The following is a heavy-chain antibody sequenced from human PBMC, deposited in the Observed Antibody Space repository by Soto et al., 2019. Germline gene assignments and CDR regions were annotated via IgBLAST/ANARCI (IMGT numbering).Heavy chain of an antibody. J-gene: IGHJ4*02. CDR3: SNDLFRFNAYVLARYRSHPAFPDY. D-gene: IGHD3-16*02. CDR1: GFNFITYS. Sequence: PGGSLRLSCAASGFNFITYSLSWVRQAPGKGLEWVSAISGSGGSTYYADSVKGRFTISRDNSKNTLYLQMNSLRAEDTAVYYCSNDLFRFNAYVLARYRSHPAFPDYLGPGTLVTVSS. V-gene: IGHV3-23*01. CDR2: ISGSGGST.